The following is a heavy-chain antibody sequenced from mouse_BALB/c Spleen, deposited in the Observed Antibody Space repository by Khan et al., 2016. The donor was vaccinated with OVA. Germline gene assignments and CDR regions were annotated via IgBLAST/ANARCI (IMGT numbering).Heavy chain of an antibody. V-gene: IGHV2-9*02. D-gene: IGHD1-3*01. CDR1: GFSFTSYG. Sequence: QVQLKESGPGLVAPSQSLSITCNVSGFSFTSYGVHWVRQPPGQGLEWLGVIWAGGSTNYNSALMSRLSIIKDNSTSHVFLKWNSLQTDDTAMYYCARLEDIWGQGTTLTVSS. CDR2: IWAGGST. J-gene: IGHJ2*01. CDR3: ARLEDI.